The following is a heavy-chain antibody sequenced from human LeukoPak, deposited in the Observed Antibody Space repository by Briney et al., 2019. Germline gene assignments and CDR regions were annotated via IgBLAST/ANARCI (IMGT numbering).Heavy chain of an antibody. D-gene: IGHD3-22*01. Sequence: SETLSLTCTVSGGSISSRSYHWGWIRQPPGKGLEWIASIYSSGSTYYNPSLKSRVTISVDTSKNQFSLKLSSVTAADTAVYYCARHNIFYDSSGYQNWFDPWGQGTQVTVSS. J-gene: IGHJ5*02. CDR2: IYSSGST. CDR3: ARHNIFYDSSGYQNWFDP. V-gene: IGHV4-39*01. CDR1: GGSISSRSYH.